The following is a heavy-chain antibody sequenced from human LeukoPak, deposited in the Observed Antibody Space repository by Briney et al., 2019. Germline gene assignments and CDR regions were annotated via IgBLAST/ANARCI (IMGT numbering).Heavy chain of an antibody. Sequence: GGSLRLSCAASGFWLNNYWMSWVRQAHGKGLEWVANVQEDEREKYYVDAVKGRFTISRDNDKNSLFLEMNSLRIEDTAVYHCVRSVRTYDYWGQGTLVTVSS. J-gene: IGHJ4*02. D-gene: IGHD3-3*01. V-gene: IGHV3-7*01. CDR1: GFWLNNYW. CDR3: VRSVRTYDY. CDR2: VQEDEREK.